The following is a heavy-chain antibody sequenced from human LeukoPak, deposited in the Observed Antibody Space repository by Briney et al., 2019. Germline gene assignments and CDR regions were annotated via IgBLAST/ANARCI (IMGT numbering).Heavy chain of an antibody. J-gene: IGHJ4*02. CDR1: GGSISSGGYY. D-gene: IGHD2-2*01. CDR3: ARLYVVPAASGYYFDY. Sequence: PSETLSLTCTVSGGSISSGGYYWSWIRQPPGKGLEWIGYIYHSGSTYYNPSLKSRVTISVDRSKNQFSLKLSSVTAADTAVYYCARLYVVPAASGYYFDYWGQGTLVTVSS. V-gene: IGHV4-30-2*01. CDR2: IYHSGST.